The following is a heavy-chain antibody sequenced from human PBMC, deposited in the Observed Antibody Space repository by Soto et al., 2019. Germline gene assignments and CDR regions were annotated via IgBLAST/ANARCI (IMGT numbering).Heavy chain of an antibody. V-gene: IGHV3-23*01. Sequence: GGSLRLSCAASGFTFSSYAMSWVRQAPGKGLEWVSAISGSGGSTYYADSVKGRFTISRDNSKNTLYLQMNSLRAEDTAVYYCAKDNDDFWSGYPSYHYGMDVWGQGTTVTVSS. CDR3: AKDNDDFWSGYPSYHYGMDV. J-gene: IGHJ6*02. D-gene: IGHD3-3*01. CDR1: GFTFSSYA. CDR2: ISGSGGST.